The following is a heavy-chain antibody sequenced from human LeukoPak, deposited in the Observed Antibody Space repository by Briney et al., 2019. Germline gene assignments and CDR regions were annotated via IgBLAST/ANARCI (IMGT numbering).Heavy chain of an antibody. D-gene: IGHD6-19*01. CDR3: ARSSGWYHRGPDYYYYYMDV. V-gene: IGHV3-7*01. J-gene: IGHJ6*03. CDR2: IKQDGSAK. Sequence: GGSLRLSCATSGFTFNRYWMSWVRQAPGKELQWVANIKQDGSAKYYVDSVKGRFTISRDNAKNSLYLQMNSLRAEDTAVYYCARSSGWYHRGPDYYYYYMDVWGKGTTVTVS. CDR1: GFTFNRYW.